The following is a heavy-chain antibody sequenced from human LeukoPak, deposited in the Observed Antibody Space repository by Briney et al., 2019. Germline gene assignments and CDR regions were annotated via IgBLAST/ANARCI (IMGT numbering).Heavy chain of an antibody. Sequence: GGSLRLSCAASGFTFSSYAMHWVRQAPGKGLEWVAVISYDGSNKYYADSVKGRFTISRDNSKNTLYLQMNSLRAEDTAVYYCARAKHSSSWFDPWGQGTLVTVSS. J-gene: IGHJ5*02. CDR3: ARAKHSSSWFDP. CDR1: GFTFSSYA. CDR2: ISYDGSNK. V-gene: IGHV3-30*04. D-gene: IGHD6-13*01.